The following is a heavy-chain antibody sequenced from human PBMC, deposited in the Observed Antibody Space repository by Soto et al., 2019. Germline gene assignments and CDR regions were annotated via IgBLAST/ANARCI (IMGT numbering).Heavy chain of an antibody. J-gene: IGHJ4*02. CDR1: GFSLSNARMG. D-gene: IGHD3-22*01. CDR3: ARSPTRGAYYYDSSGYYFDY. V-gene: IGHV2-26*01. Sequence: SGPTREPTETLTLTCTVSGFSLSNARMGVSWIRQPPGKALEWLGHIFSNDEKSYSTSLKSRLNISKDTSKSQVVLTMTNMDPVDTATYYCARSPTRGAYYYDSSGYYFDYWGQGTLVIVSS. CDR2: IFSNDEK.